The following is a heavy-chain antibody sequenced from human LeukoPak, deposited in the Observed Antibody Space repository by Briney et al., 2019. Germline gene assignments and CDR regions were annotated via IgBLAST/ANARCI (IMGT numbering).Heavy chain of an antibody. V-gene: IGHV3-48*02. J-gene: IGHJ5*02. Sequence: GSLRSSCLAPGFPFSSYSRNWFGKAPGKGLEWVSFFNTIASAKTYAASVKGRFTISRDNAKNSLSLQMNSLRDDDTAVYYCAREGFYSGYDLWGQGTLVTVSS. CDR1: GFPFSSYS. D-gene: IGHD5-12*01. CDR3: AREGFYSGYDL. CDR2: FNTIASAK.